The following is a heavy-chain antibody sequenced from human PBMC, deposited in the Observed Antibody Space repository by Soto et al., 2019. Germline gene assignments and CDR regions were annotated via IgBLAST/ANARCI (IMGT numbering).Heavy chain of an antibody. CDR2: ISYDGSNK. V-gene: IGHV3-30*18. CDR1: GFTFSSYG. CDR3: AKAMVVVTAISGGGGFDK. J-gene: IGHJ3*02. D-gene: IGHD2-21*02. Sequence: QVQLVESGGGVVQPGRSLRLSCAASGFTFSSYGMHWVRQAPGKGLEWVAVISYDGSNKYCADSVKGRFTISRDNSKNTLYLQMNSLRAEDTAVYYRAKAMVVVTAISGGGGFDKWGQGTLVTVSS.